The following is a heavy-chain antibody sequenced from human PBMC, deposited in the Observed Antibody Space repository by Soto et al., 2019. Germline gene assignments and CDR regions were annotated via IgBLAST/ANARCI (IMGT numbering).Heavy chain of an antibody. D-gene: IGHD3-22*01. CDR2: IYYSGST. CDR1: GGSISRYY. J-gene: IGHJ4*02. V-gene: IGHV4-59*01. Sequence: SETLSLTCTVSGGSISRYYWSWIRQPPGKGLEWIGFIYYSGSTNYNPSLKSRVTISVDTSQNQFSLMLTSVTAADTAVYYCAKPRSSGYAGEFDYWGQGTLVTVSS. CDR3: AKPRSSGYAGEFDY.